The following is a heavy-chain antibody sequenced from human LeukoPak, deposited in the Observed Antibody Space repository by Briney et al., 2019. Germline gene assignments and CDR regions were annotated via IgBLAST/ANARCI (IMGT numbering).Heavy chain of an antibody. V-gene: IGHV4-61*02. J-gene: IGHJ4*02. Sequence: SQTLSLTCTVSGGSISSGSYYWSWTRQPAGKGLEWIGRIYTSGSTNYNPSLKSRVTISVDTSKNQFSLKLSSVTAADTAVYYCASGYSGYDSVFDYWGQGTLVTVSS. CDR1: GGSISSGSYY. D-gene: IGHD5-12*01. CDR2: IYTSGST. CDR3: ASGYSGYDSVFDY.